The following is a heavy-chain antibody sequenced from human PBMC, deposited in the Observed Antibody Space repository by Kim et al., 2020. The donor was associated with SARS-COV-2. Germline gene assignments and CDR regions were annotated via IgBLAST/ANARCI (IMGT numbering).Heavy chain of an antibody. CDR2: IYYSGST. V-gene: IGHV4-61*01. CDR3: ARDRGPGPYYYYYGMDV. J-gene: IGHJ6*01. Sequence: SETLSLTCTVSGGSVSSGSYYWSWIRQPPGKGLEWIGYIYYSGSTNYNPSLKSRVTISVDTSKNQFSLKLSSVTAADTAVYYCARDRGPGPYYYYYGMDV. CDR1: GGSVSSGSYY. D-gene: IGHD2-2*01.